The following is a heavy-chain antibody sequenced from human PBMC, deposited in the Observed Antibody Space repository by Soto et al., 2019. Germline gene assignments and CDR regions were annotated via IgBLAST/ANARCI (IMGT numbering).Heavy chain of an antibody. J-gene: IGHJ4*02. D-gene: IGHD2-8*01. CDR3: ARGHTKWQTSALXY. Sequence: ASVKGSCKAVGYAFTTYYMHWVRQAPGQGPEWMGIINSGDGSTTYAQQFQGRVTLTRDTSARILYMELSSLTSEDTALYYCARGHTKWQTSALXYWGQGALVXVSS. CDR2: INSGDGST. CDR1: GYAFTTYY. V-gene: IGHV1-46*01.